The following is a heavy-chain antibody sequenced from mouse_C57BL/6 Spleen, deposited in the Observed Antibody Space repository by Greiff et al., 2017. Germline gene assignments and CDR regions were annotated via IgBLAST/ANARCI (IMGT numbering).Heavy chain of an antibody. CDR2: ITPNNGGT. CDR3: ARKATGYYFDY. Sequence: EVQLQESGPELVKPGASVKIPCKASGYTFTDYNMDWVKQSHGKSLEWIGDITPNNGGTIYNQKFKGKATLTVDKSSSTAYMELRSLTSEDTAVYYCARKATGYYFDYWGQGTTLTVSS. J-gene: IGHJ2*01. CDR1: GYTFTDYN. D-gene: IGHD1-1*01. V-gene: IGHV1-18*01.